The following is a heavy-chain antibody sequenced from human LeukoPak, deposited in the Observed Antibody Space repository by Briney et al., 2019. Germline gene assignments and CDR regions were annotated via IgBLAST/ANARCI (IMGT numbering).Heavy chain of an antibody. CDR2: INHSGST. CDR1: GGSFSGYY. D-gene: IGHD6-19*01. J-gene: IGHJ4*02. V-gene: IGHV4-34*01. Sequence: SETLSLTCAVYGGSFSGYYWSWIRQPPGKGLERIGEINHSGSTNYNPSLKSRVTISVDTSKNQFSLKLSSVTAADTAVYYRARGGWWRVFDYWGQGTLVTVSS. CDR3: ARGGWWRVFDY.